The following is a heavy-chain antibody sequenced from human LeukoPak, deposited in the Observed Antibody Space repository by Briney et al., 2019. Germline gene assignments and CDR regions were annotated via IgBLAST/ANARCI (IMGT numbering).Heavy chain of an antibody. J-gene: IGHJ4*02. CDR3: AKGRGSFDN. Sequence: GGSLRLSCAASGFTFSRYWMHWVRQAPGKGLVWVSRINSDGSSTTYADSVKGRFTISRDNSKNTLYLQMNSLRAEDTAIYYCAKGRGSFDNWGQGILVTVFS. CDR2: INSDGSST. CDR1: GFTFSRYW. V-gene: IGHV3-74*01. D-gene: IGHD3-10*01.